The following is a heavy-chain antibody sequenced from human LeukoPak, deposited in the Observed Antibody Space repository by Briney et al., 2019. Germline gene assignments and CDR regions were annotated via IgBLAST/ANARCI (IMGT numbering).Heavy chain of an antibody. CDR1: GDSLSRGSYY. V-gene: IGHV4-61*02. Sequence: PSETLSLTCSVSGDSLSRGSYYWNWIWQPAGKGLEWIGRISASGNTNYNPSLKSRVTLSVDASKKQFSLRLTSVTAADTAVYYCASSTIFGVVANWFDPWGQGTLVTVSS. J-gene: IGHJ5*02. CDR2: ISASGNT. CDR3: ASSTIFGVVANWFDP. D-gene: IGHD3-3*01.